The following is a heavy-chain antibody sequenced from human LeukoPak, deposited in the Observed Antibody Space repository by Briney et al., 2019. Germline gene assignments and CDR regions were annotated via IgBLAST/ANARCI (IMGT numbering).Heavy chain of an antibody. CDR2: IYYSGST. CDR1: GGSISSYY. CDR3: ARSAFGSGSSYFDY. Sequence: SETLSLTCTVSGGSISSYYWSWIRQPPGKGLEWIGYIYYSGSTNYNPSLKSRVTISVDTSKNQISLKLSSVTAADTAVYYCARSAFGSGSSYFDYWGQGTLVTVSS. J-gene: IGHJ4*02. V-gene: IGHV4-59*08. D-gene: IGHD3-10*01.